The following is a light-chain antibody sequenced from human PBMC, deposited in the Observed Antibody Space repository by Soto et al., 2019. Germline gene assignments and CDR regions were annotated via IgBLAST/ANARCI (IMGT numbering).Light chain of an antibody. J-gene: IGLJ2*01. CDR3: AAWDDSLSGVV. Sequence: QPALTQPPSASGTPGQRVTISCSGSSSNIGSNYVYWYQQLPGTVPQLLIYRNNERPSGVPDRFSGSKSGTSASLAISGLRSEDEADYYCAAWDDSLSGVVFGGGTKLTVL. CDR1: SSNIGSNY. V-gene: IGLV1-47*01. CDR2: RNN.